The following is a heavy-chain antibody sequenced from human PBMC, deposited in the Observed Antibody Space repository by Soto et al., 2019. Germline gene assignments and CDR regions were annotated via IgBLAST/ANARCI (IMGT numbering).Heavy chain of an antibody. CDR3: ASPLLSAGAFDI. Sequence: ASVKVSCKASGYTFTSYAMHWVRQAPGQRLEWMGWINAGNGNTKYSQKFQGRVTITRDTSASTAYMELSSLRSEDTAVYYCASPLLSAGAFDIWGQGTMVTVSS. D-gene: IGHD3-10*01. V-gene: IGHV1-3*01. CDR1: GYTFTSYA. CDR2: INAGNGNT. J-gene: IGHJ3*02.